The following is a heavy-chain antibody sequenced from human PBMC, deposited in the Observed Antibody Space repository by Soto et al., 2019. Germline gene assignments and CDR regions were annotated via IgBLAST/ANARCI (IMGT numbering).Heavy chain of an antibody. CDR1: GGSVSSGSYY. Sequence: QVQLQESGPGLVKPSETLSLTCTVSGGSVSSGSYYWSWIRQPPGKGLEWIGYIYYSGNTDYNPSLKSRVTISVDTSKNQFSLKLSSVTAADTAVYYCARDFRTPYCSAGSCHPELYYYYGMDVWGQGTTVTVSS. J-gene: IGHJ6*02. V-gene: IGHV4-61*01. D-gene: IGHD2-15*01. CDR3: ARDFRTPYCSAGSCHPELYYYYGMDV. CDR2: IYYSGNT.